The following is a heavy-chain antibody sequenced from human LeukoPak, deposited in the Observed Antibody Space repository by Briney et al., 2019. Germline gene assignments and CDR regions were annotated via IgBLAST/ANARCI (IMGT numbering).Heavy chain of an antibody. D-gene: IGHD3-3*01. V-gene: IGHV3-11*04. J-gene: IGHJ6*02. CDR3: ARDKSLTTIFGVVNMRYYYYGMDV. CDR2: ISSSGSTI. CDR1: GFTFSDYY. Sequence: PGGSLRLSCAASGFTFSDYYMSWIRQAPGKGLEWVSYISSSGSTIYYADSVKGRFTISRDNSKNTLYLQMNSLRAEDTAVYYCARDKSLTTIFGVVNMRYYYYGMDVWGQGTTVTVSS.